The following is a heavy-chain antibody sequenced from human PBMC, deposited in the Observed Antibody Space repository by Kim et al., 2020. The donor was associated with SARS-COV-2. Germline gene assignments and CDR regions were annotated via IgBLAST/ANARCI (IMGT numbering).Heavy chain of an antibody. Sequence: GGSLRLSCAASGFTFSDYAVSWVRQAPGKGLEWVSTVIAGGNSTYSADAVKGRFTFSRDNSKNTLYLQMTSPRVENTALYYCVKDPSRSSPVFLYFWGQGTLFTVSS. CDR1: GFTFSDYA. V-gene: IGHV3-23*01. J-gene: IGHJ4*02. CDR2: VIAGGNST. D-gene: IGHD3-16*02. CDR3: VKDPSRSSPVFLYF.